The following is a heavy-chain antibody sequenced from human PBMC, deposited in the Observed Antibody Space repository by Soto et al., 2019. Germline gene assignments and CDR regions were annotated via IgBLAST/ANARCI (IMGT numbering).Heavy chain of an antibody. J-gene: IGHJ4*02. V-gene: IGHV3-23*01. Sequence: EVQLLESGGDLVQPGWSLRLSCAASGFTFSNYAMTWVRQTPGKGLEWVSSVSGSGGSTYYADSVKGRFTISRDNSKNKQYLQMNRLRAEDTAVYYCAKASSAVAGRYYFDYWGQGTLVTVSS. CDR3: AKASSAVAGRYYFDY. CDR1: GFTFSNYA. D-gene: IGHD6-19*01. CDR2: VSGSGGST.